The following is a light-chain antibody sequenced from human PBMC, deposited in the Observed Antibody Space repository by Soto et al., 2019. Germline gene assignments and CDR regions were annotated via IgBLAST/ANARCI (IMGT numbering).Light chain of an antibody. V-gene: IGLV1-44*01. CDR3: AAWDDSLNGWV. CDR2: SNN. J-gene: IGLJ3*02. CDR1: SSNIGSKT. Sequence: QSVLTQPPSASGTPGQRVTISCFGSSSNIGSKTVNWYQQVPGTAPKLLIYSNNQRPSGVPDRLSGSKSGTSASLAISGLQSEDEADYYCAAWDDSLNGWVFGGGTKVTVL.